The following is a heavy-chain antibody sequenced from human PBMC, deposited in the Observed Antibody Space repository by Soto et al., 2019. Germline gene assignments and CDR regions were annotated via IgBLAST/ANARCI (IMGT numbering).Heavy chain of an antibody. CDR1: GFTFSSHA. CDR3: AKVGGIAAAGTMAFDI. J-gene: IGHJ3*02. D-gene: IGHD6-13*01. V-gene: IGHV3-23*01. Sequence: GGSLRLSCAASGFTFSSHAMSWVRQAPGKGLEWVSAISGSGGSTYYADSVKGRFTISRDNSKNTLYLQMNSLRAEDTAVYYCAKVGGIAAAGTMAFDIWGQGTMVTVSS. CDR2: ISGSGGST.